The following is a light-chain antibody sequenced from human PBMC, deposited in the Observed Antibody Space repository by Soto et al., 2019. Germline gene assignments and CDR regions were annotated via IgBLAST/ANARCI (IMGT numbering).Light chain of an antibody. CDR1: QSITTN. Sequence: EKVLTQSPVTLSVSLGERATLSCRASQSITTNLAWYQQKPGQAPRLLIFGASNRATGIPARFSGSGSGTEFSLTLSSLQSEDSAIYSCQQYNDWPPLTFGGGTKVEI. J-gene: IGKJ4*01. CDR3: QQYNDWPPLT. V-gene: IGKV3-15*01. CDR2: GAS.